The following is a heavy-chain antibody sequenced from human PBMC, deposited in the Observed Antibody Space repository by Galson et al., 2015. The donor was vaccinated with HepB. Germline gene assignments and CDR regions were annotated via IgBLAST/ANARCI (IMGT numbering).Heavy chain of an antibody. CDR3: VRDRTYKGGNFFDF. J-gene: IGHJ4*02. CDR1: GFSFSDYW. Sequence: SLRLSCAASGFSFSDYWMSWIRQAPGKRPEWVANIRYDESENYYADFVKGRFTISRDNARNSVFLQMSSLRRDDTAIYYCVRDRTYKGGNFFDFWGQGALVTVSS. D-gene: IGHD3-10*01. V-gene: IGHV3-7*03. CDR2: IRYDESEN.